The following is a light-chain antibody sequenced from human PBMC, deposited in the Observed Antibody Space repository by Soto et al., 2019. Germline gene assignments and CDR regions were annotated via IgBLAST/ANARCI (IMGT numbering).Light chain of an antibody. J-gene: IGLJ1*01. CDR1: NSDVGGYSY. Sequence: SALTQAASVSGSPGQSLTISCTGTNSDVGGYSYVYWYQQHTGKAPNLMIYEVRNRPSAVLNPCSGSKSGNPAPLSISGVQAEDVAEYFCTSYTSSRSYVLGTGTKV. CDR2: EVR. CDR3: TSYTSSRSYV. V-gene: IGLV2-14*01.